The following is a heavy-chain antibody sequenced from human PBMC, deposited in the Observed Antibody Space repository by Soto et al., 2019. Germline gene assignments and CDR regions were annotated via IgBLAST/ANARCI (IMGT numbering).Heavy chain of an antibody. J-gene: IGHJ4*02. V-gene: IGHV1-18*01. D-gene: IGHD2-2*01. Sequence: QVQLVQSGAEVKKPGASVKVSCKASGYTFTSYGISWVRQAPGQGLEWLGWFSAYNGNTNNAQKLQGRVTMTTDTSTSTAYMELRSLRSDDTAVYYCARDSSRRYCSSTSCYVPDYWGQGTLVTVSS. CDR1: GYTFTSYG. CDR3: ARDSSRRYCSSTSCYVPDY. CDR2: FSAYNGNT.